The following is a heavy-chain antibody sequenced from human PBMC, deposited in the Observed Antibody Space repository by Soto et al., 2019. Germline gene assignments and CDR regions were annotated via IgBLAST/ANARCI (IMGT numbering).Heavy chain of an antibody. J-gene: IGHJ4*02. CDR3: ARAPGQWLVPADY. CDR2: INAGNGNT. Sequence: ASVKVSCKASGYTCTSYAMHWVRQAPGQRLEWMGWINAGNGNTKYSQKFQGRVTITRDTSAGTAYMELSSLRSEDTAVYYCARAPGQWLVPADYWGQGTLVTVSS. V-gene: IGHV1-3*01. D-gene: IGHD6-19*01. CDR1: GYTCTSYA.